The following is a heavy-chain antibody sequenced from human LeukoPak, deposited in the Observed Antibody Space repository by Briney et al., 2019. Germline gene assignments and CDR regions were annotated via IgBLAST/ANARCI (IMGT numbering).Heavy chain of an antibody. V-gene: IGHV3-48*04. CDR3: ARDWDHSPDF. D-gene: IGHD1-26*01. J-gene: IGHJ4*02. Sequence: GGSLRLSCAASGFTFSSYSMNWVRQAPGKGLEWLSFITNHGTRTDYVDSVKGRFTISRDNGKNSLYLQMDSLRAEDTAVYYCARDWDHSPDFWGQGTLVTVSS. CDR2: ITNHGTRT. CDR1: GFTFSSYS.